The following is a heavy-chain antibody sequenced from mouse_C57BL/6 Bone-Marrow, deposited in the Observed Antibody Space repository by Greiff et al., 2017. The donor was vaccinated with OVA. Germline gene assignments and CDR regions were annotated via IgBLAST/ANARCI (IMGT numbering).Heavy chain of an antibody. J-gene: IGHJ2*01. CDR1: GYSSTGYY. V-gene: IGHV1-31*01. CDR2: IYPYNGVS. CDR3: AREGGNYVNFDY. Sequence: EVQRVESGPELVKPGASVKISCKASGYSSTGYYMHWVKQSHGNILDWIGYIYPYNGVSSYNQKFKGKATLTVDKSSSTAYMELRSLTSEDSAVYYCAREGGNYVNFDYWGQGTTLTVSS. D-gene: IGHD2-1*01.